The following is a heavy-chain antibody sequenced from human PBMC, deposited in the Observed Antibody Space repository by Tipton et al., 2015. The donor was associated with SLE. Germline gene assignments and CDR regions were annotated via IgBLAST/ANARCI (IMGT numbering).Heavy chain of an antibody. CDR1: GGSFSGYY. Sequence: TLSLSCAVYGGSFSGYYWSWIRQPPGKGLEWIGYIYYSGSTNYNPSLKSRVTISVDTSKNQFSLKLSSVTAADTAVYYCARGAAGYYYYMDVWGKGTTVTVSS. V-gene: IGHV4-59*12. J-gene: IGHJ6*03. CDR3: ARGAAGYYYYMDV. D-gene: IGHD6-13*01. CDR2: IYYSGST.